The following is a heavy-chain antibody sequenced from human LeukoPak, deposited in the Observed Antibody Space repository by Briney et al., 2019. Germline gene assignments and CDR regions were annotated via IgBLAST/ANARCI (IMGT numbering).Heavy chain of an antibody. CDR2: IYYSGST. CDR3: ATAPTVTNPPNY. V-gene: IGHV4-31*03. Sequence: SETLSLACTVSGGSISSGGYYWSWIRQHPGKGLEWIGYIYYSGSTYYNPSLKSRVTITVDTSKNQFSLKLSSVTAADTAVYYCATAPTVTNPPNYWGQGTLVTVSS. CDR1: GGSISSGGYY. D-gene: IGHD4-11*01. J-gene: IGHJ4*02.